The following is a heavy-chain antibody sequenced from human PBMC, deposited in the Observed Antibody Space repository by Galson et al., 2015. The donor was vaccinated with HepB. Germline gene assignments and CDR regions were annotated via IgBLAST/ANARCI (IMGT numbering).Heavy chain of an antibody. D-gene: IGHD6-13*01. CDR2: LIPIFGTA. V-gene: IGHV1-69*13. J-gene: IGHJ5*02. CDR1: GGTFSSYA. CDR3: ARAASRYSSSWYTCWFDP. Sequence: SVKVSCKASGGTFSSYAISWVRQAPGQELEWLGGLIPIFGTANYAQKFQGRVTITADESTNTAYMELSRRRSGDTAVYYCARAASRYSSSWYTCWFDPWGQGTLVTVSS.